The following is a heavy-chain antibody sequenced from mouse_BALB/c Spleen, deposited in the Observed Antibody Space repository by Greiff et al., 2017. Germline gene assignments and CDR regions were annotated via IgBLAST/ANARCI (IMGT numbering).Heavy chain of an antibody. CDR3: ARHDYGSSYYAMDY. D-gene: IGHD1-1*01. Sequence: EVMLVESGGGLVKPGGSLKLSCAASGFAFSSYDMSWVRQTPEKRLEWVAYISSGGGSTYYPDTVKGRFTISRDNAKNTLYLQMSSLKSEDTAMYYCARHDYGSSYYAMDYWGQGTSVTVSS. J-gene: IGHJ4*01. CDR2: ISSGGGST. CDR1: GFAFSSYD. V-gene: IGHV5-12-1*01.